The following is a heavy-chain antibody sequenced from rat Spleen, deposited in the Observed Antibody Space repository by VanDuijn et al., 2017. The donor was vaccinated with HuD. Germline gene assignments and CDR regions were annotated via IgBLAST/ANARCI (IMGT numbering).Heavy chain of an antibody. D-gene: IGHD4-3*01. V-gene: IGHV5-31*01. Sequence: EVQLVESGGGLVQPGRSLKLSCVASGFTFNNYWMTWIRQAPGKGLEWVASITNTGRRTYYPDSVRGRFAISRDDAKDTLYLQMDSLRSEDTATYYCARHAVRGIRGFDYWGQGVMVTVSS. CDR3: ARHAVRGIRGFDY. J-gene: IGHJ2*01. CDR1: GFTFNNYW. CDR2: ITNTGRRT.